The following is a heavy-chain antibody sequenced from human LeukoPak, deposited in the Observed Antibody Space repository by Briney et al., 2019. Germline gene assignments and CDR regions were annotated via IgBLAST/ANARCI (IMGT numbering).Heavy chain of an antibody. J-gene: IGHJ4*02. Sequence: GGSLRLSCAASGFAFSSYSMNWVRQAPGKGLEWVSSISSSSSYIYYADSVKGRFTISRDNAKNSLYLQMNSLRAEDTAVYYCARNRIAVAGAFDYWGQGTLVTVSS. CDR2: ISSSSSYI. CDR3: ARNRIAVAGAFDY. V-gene: IGHV3-21*01. CDR1: GFAFSSYS. D-gene: IGHD6-19*01.